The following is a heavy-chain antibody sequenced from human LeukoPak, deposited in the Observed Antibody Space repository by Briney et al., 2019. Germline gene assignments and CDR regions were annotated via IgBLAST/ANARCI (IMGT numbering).Heavy chain of an antibody. CDR2: INPNSGGT. CDR3: AXXXXGIPDYYYMDV. CDR1: GYTFTGYY. V-gene: IGHV1-2*02. J-gene: IGHJ6*03. Sequence: ASVKVSCKASGYTFTGYYMHWVRQAPGQGLEWMGWINPNSGGTNYAQKFQGRVTMTRDTSISTAYMELRSLRSDDTAVYYCAXXXXGIPDYYYMDVWGKGTTVTVSS. D-gene: IGHD2-21*01.